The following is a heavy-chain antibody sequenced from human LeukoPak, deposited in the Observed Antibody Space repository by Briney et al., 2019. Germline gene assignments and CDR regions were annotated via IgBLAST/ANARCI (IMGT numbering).Heavy chain of an antibody. D-gene: IGHD3-3*01. J-gene: IGHJ4*02. V-gene: IGHV3-30*02. CDR2: IRYDGSNK. CDR3: ASNGLGYYSSSGLDY. CDR1: GFTFSSYG. Sequence: GGSLRLSCAASGFTFSSYGMHWVRQAPGKGLEWVAFIRYDGSNKYYADSVKGRFTISRDNAKNSLYLQMNSLRAEDTAVYYCASNGLGYYSSSGLDYWGQGTLVTVSS.